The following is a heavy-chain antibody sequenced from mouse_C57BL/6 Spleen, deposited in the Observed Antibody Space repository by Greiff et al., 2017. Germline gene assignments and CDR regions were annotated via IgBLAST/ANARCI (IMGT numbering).Heavy chain of an antibody. CDR2: INPSNGGT. D-gene: IGHD1-1*01. V-gene: IGHV1-53*01. CDR1: GYTFTNYW. CDR3: SRWAITHYYAMDY. J-gene: IGHJ4*01. Sequence: QVQLQQSGTELVKPGASVKLSCKASGYTFTNYWMHWVKQRPGQGLEWIGNINPSNGGTSYNEKFKSKATLTVAKSSSTAYMELSSLTSEDSAVYCCSRWAITHYYAMDYWGQGTSVTVSS.